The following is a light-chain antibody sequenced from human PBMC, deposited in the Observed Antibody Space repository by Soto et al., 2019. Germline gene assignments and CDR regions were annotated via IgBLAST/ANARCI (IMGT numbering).Light chain of an antibody. J-gene: IGLJ2*01. CDR2: LYSAGRH. CDR3: QTWGTCYVV. CDR1: SGHSTYA. Sequence: QSVLTQSPSASASLGASVKITCTLSSGHSTYAIAWHQQQPGKGPRYLMRLYSAGRHIKGDGVPDRFSGSGSGTERYLTISNLQSDDEADYYCQTWGTCYVVFGGGTKLTVL. V-gene: IGLV4-69*01.